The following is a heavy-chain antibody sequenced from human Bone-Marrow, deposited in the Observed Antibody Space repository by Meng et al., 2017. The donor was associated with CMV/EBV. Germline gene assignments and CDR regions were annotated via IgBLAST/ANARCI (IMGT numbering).Heavy chain of an antibody. V-gene: IGHV3-7*03. J-gene: IGHJ5*02. CDR2: INPDGSGN. D-gene: IGHD6-19*01. CDR3: AKGHVGQWLVDWFDP. Sequence: GESLKISCAASGFTLSSHWMSWVRQAPGKGLEWVAMINPDGSGNYYVDSVKGRFTISRDNAKNSLYLQMNSLRAEDTALYYCAKGHVGQWLVDWFDPWGQGTLVTFSS. CDR1: GFTLSSHW.